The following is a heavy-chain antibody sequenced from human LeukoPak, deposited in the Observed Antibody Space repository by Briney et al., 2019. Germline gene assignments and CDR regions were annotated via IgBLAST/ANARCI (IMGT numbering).Heavy chain of an antibody. CDR1: GFSLSTSGMW. CDR3: ARIPPCSSTSCQPFDY. V-gene: IGHV2-70*11. Sequence: SGPTLVKPTQTLTLTCTFSGFSLSTSGMWVSWIRQPPGKALEWLARIDWDDDKYYSTSLKTRLTISKDTSKNQVVLTMTNMDPVDTATHYCARIPPCSSTSCQPFDYWGQGTLVTVSS. CDR2: IDWDDDK. D-gene: IGHD2-2*01. J-gene: IGHJ4*02.